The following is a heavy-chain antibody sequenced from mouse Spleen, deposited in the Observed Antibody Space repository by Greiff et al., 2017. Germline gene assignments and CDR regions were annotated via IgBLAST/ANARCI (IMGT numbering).Heavy chain of an antibody. V-gene: IGHV3-1*01. CDR1: GYSITSGYD. J-gene: IGHJ3*01. D-gene: IGHD2-4*01. Sequence: EVKLQESGPGMVKPSQSLSLTCTVTGYSITSGYDWHWIRHFPGNKLEWMGYISYSGSTNYNPSLKSRISITHDTSKNHFFLKLNSVTTEDTATYYCAREEDYDGWFAYWGQGTLVTVSA. CDR2: ISYSGST. CDR3: AREEDYDGWFAY.